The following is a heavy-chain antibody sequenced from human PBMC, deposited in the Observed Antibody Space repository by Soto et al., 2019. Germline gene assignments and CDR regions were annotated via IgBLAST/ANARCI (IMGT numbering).Heavy chain of an antibody. Sequence: EVQLLESGGGLVQPGGSLRLSCAASVFTFSSYAMTWVRQAPGKGLEWVSAISGSGTNRYYADSVKGRFTISRDNSKNTLYLQMNSLRAEDTAVYYCAKDSVDYGDYRGLDYWGQGTLVTVSS. CDR3: AKDSVDYGDYRGLDY. CDR2: ISGSGTNR. CDR1: VFTFSSYA. V-gene: IGHV3-23*01. D-gene: IGHD4-17*01. J-gene: IGHJ4*02.